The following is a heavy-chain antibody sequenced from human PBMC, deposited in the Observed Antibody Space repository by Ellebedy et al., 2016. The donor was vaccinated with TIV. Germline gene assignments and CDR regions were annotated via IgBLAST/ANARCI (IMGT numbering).Heavy chain of an antibody. CDR1: GFIFSDYC. J-gene: IGHJ5*02. D-gene: IGHD2-2*01. CDR3: ARDTRFIDHQHNWFDP. CDR2: ISSSGTAI. V-gene: IGHV3-11*01. Sequence: GGSLRLSCAASGFIFSDYCMSRIRQAPGKGLEWVSYISSSGTAIYYTDSVKGRFTISRDNAKQSLFLQMNSLRADDTAVYYCARDTRFIDHQHNWFDPWGQGTLVTVSS.